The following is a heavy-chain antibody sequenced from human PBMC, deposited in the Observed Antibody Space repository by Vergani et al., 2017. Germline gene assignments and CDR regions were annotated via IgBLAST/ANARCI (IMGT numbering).Heavy chain of an antibody. CDR2: IYYSGST. CDR3: ARWGMRYYYDSSGYYYEA. CDR1: GGSISSSSYY. Sequence: QLQLPESGPGLVKPSETLSLTCTVSGGSISSSSYYWGWIRQPPGKGLEWIGSIYYSGSTYYNPSLKSRVTISVDTSKNQFSLKLSSVTAADSAVYYCARWGMRYYYDSSGYYYEAWGQGTLVTVSS. V-gene: IGHV4-39*01. D-gene: IGHD3-22*01. J-gene: IGHJ4*02.